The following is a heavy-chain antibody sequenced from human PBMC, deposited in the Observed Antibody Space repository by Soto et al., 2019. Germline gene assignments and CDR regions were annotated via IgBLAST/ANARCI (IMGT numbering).Heavy chain of an antibody. J-gene: IGHJ4*02. CDR3: AKAQDSSYYLRTEFDY. V-gene: IGHV3-30*18. Sequence: QVQLVESGGGVVQPGRSLRLSCAAFGFTFSSYGMHWVRQAPGKGLEWVAVISYDGTNKYYADSVKGRFTISRDDSKNTLYLQMSSLRAEDTAVYYCAKAQDSSYYLRTEFDYWGQGNLVTVSS. CDR2: ISYDGTNK. D-gene: IGHD5-12*01. CDR1: GFTFSSYG.